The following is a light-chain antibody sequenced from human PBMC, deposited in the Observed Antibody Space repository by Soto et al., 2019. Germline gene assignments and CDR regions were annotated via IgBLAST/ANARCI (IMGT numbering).Light chain of an antibody. J-gene: IGKJ4*01. CDR3: QQNDKLPPT. Sequence: DIQMTQSPSSLSASIGDRVTITCQASQDISKYLNWYQQKPGKAPNLLIYDASNLGTGVPSRFSGSGSGTECTFTISSLQPEDFATYVCQQNDKLPPTCGGGTKVEIK. CDR1: QDISKY. CDR2: DAS. V-gene: IGKV1-33*01.